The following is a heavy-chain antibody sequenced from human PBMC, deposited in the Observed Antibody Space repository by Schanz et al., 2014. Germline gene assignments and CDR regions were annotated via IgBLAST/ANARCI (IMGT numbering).Heavy chain of an antibody. CDR1: GFTFSNYV. J-gene: IGHJ6*02. CDR2: ITYNGDST. D-gene: IGHD3-10*01. Sequence: EVVLVESGGASVQPGGSLRLSCAASGFTFSNYVMDWVRQAPGTGLEWVASITYNGDSTYYTDSVKGRFTISRDNSRNTLYLQMDGLRAEDTAVYFCAKSQYYGSGSYSDYYGVDVWGQGTTVTVSS. CDR3: AKSQYYGSGSYSDYYGVDV. V-gene: IGHV3-23*04.